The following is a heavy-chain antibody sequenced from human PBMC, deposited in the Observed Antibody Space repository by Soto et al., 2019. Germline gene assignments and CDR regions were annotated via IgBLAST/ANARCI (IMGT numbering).Heavy chain of an antibody. Sequence: QVQLVQSGAEVKKPGASVKVSCKSSGYTFTSYGISWVRQAPGQGLEWMGWISAYNGNTHYAQKLQGRVTMTTDTSTSTADLELRSRRSDDTAVYYCARDRYYDSSGYRGWFAPWGKGTLVTVSS. D-gene: IGHD3-22*01. V-gene: IGHV1-18*01. CDR1: GYTFTSYG. J-gene: IGHJ5*02. CDR3: ARDRYYDSSGYRGWFAP. CDR2: ISAYNGNT.